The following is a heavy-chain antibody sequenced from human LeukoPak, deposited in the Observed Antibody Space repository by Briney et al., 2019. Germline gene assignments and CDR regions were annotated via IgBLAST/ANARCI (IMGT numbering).Heavy chain of an antibody. D-gene: IGHD3-22*01. CDR2: IYYSGST. Sequence: PSETLSLTCIATHGSVSSYYWSWIRQPPGKGLEWIGHIYYSGSTNYNPSLKSRVTISIDTSKNQFSLKLSSVTAADTAVYYCASHYYDSSGYYPDAFDIWGQGTMVTVSS. V-gene: IGHV4-59*08. CDR3: ASHYYDSSGYYPDAFDI. CDR1: HGSVSSYY. J-gene: IGHJ3*02.